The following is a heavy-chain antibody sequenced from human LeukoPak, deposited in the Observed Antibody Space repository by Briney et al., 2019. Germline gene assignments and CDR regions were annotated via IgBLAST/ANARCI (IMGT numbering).Heavy chain of an antibody. Sequence: VASVKVSCKASGYTFTGYYMHWVRQAPGQGLEWMGQINPNSGGTNYAQKFQGRVTMTRDTSISTAYMELSRLRSDDTAVYYCARVRTYYYDSSGLSFGMDVWGQGTTVTVSS. CDR3: ARVRTYYYDSSGLSFGMDV. CDR2: INPNSGGT. V-gene: IGHV1-2*06. CDR1: GYTFTGYY. D-gene: IGHD3-22*01. J-gene: IGHJ6*02.